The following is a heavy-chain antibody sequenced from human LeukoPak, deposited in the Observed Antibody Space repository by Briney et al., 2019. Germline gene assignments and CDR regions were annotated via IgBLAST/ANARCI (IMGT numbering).Heavy chain of an antibody. J-gene: IGHJ6*02. V-gene: IGHV3-33*01. CDR2: IWYDGSNK. D-gene: IGHD3-3*01. CDR3: ARDGRNYDFWSGYYPYGMDV. Sequence: GGSLRLSCAASGFTFSSYGMHWVRQAPGKGLEWVAAIWYDGSNKYYADSVKGRFTISRDNSKNTLYLQMNSLRAEDTAVYYCARDGRNYDFWSGYYPYGMDVWGQGTTVTVSS. CDR1: GFTFSSYG.